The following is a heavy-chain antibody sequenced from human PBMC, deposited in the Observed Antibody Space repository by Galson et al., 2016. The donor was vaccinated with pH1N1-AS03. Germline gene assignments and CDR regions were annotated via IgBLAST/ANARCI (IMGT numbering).Heavy chain of an antibody. V-gene: IGHV6-1*01. CDR3: ARGKNSGFDY. CDR1: GDSVSGSRGVA. Sequence: CAISGDSVSGSRGVAWNWIRQSPSRGLEWLERTFYWSKWSNDYAESVKSRITIDPDTSNNQFSLHLNSVTPEDTAIYFCARGKNSGFDYWGQGTPVTVSS. D-gene: IGHD3-10*01. CDR2: TFYWSKWSN. J-gene: IGHJ4*02.